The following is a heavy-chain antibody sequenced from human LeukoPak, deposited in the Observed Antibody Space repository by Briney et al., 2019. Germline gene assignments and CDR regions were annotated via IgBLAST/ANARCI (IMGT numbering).Heavy chain of an antibody. J-gene: IGHJ6*03. CDR3: AREASFRGVIIEYYMDV. Sequence: GGSLRLSCAASGFTVSSNYMSWIRQAPGKGLEWVSYISSSGSTIYYADSVKGRFTISRDNAKNSLYLQMNSLRAEDTAVYYCAREASFRGVIIEYYMDVWGKGTTVTISS. CDR1: GFTVSSNY. V-gene: IGHV3-11*01. D-gene: IGHD3-10*01. CDR2: ISSSGSTI.